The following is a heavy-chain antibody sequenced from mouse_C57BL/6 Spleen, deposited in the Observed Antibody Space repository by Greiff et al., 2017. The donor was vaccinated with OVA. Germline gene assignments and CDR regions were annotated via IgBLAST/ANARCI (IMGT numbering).Heavy chain of an antibody. CDR1: GFTFSDYG. CDR3: ARPGYYEAEYFDV. CDR2: ISSGSSTI. Sequence: EVMLVESGGGLVKPGGSLKLSCAASGFTFSDYGMHWVRQAPEKGLEWVAYISSGSSTIYYADTVKGRFTISRDNAKNTLFLQMTSLRSEDTAMYYCARPGYYEAEYFDVWGTGTTVTVSS. V-gene: IGHV5-17*01. D-gene: IGHD2-3*01. J-gene: IGHJ1*03.